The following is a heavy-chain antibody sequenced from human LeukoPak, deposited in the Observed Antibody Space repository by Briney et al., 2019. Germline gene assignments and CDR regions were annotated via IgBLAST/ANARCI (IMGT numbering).Heavy chain of an antibody. CDR1: GYTFTSYG. D-gene: IGHD3-10*01. V-gene: IGHV1-18*04. J-gene: IGHJ6*04. CDR2: ISAYNGNT. CDR3: ARDRLLWFGEDYYGMDV. Sequence: ASVKVSCKASGYTFTSYGISWVRQAPGQGLEWMGWISAYNGNTNYAQKLQGRVTMTTDTSTSTAYMELRSLRPDDTAVYYCARDRLLWFGEDYYGMDVWGKGTRSPSPQ.